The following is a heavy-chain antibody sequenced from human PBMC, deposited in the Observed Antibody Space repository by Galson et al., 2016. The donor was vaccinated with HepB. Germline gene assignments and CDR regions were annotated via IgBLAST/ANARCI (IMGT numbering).Heavy chain of an antibody. V-gene: IGHV3-53*01. CDR2: IYADENT. D-gene: IGHD1-26*01. CDR3: ARDGGNRGSYSVGDSFDI. CDR1: GITASLQY. J-gene: IGHJ3*02. Sequence: SLRLSCAASGITASLQYMSWVRQAPGKGLEWVSIIYADENTYYTDSVKGRFAISRDTSKNTVYLQVNSLRAEDTAMYYCARDGGNRGSYSVGDSFDIWGQGTMVTVSS.